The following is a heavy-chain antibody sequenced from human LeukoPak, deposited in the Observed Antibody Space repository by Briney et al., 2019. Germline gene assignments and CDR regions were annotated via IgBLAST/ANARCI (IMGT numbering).Heavy chain of an antibody. J-gene: IGHJ4*02. CDR3: ARDSSSGPGWDYFDY. V-gene: IGHV4-59*01. D-gene: IGHD6-6*01. Sequence: SETLSLTCTVSGGSLSSYYWSWIRQPPGKGLEWIGYIYYSGSTNYNPSLKSRVTISVDTSKNQFSLKLSSVTAADTAVYYCARDSSSGPGWDYFDYWGQGTLVTVSS. CDR2: IYYSGST. CDR1: GGSLSSYY.